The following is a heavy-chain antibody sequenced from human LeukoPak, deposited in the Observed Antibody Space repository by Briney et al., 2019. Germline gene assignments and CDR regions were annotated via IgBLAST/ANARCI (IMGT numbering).Heavy chain of an antibody. CDR1: GNTLTEFS. D-gene: IGHD1-26*01. CDR3: ATESYSGSYLYAFDI. V-gene: IGHV1-24*01. J-gene: IGHJ3*02. CDR2: FDPEDGET. Sequence: ASVKVSCKLSGNTLTEFSMHWVRQAPGKGLEWMGGFDPEDGETIYAQKFQGRVTMTEDTSTDTAYMELSSLRSEDTAVYYCATESYSGSYLYAFDIWGQGTMVTVSS.